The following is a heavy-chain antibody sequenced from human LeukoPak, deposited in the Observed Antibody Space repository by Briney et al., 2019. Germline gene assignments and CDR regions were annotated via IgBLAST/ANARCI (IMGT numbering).Heavy chain of an antibody. D-gene: IGHD3-16*01. CDR3: ATSFPQNSFMDV. CDR2: INWNGGST. J-gene: IGHJ6*03. Sequence: GGSLRLSCAASGFTFYDYGMSWVRHAPGKGLEWVSGINWNGGSTAYADSVKGRFTISRDNAKNSLYLQMNSLRAEDTALYYCATSFPQNSFMDVWGKGTTVTVSS. CDR1: GFTFYDYG. V-gene: IGHV3-20*04.